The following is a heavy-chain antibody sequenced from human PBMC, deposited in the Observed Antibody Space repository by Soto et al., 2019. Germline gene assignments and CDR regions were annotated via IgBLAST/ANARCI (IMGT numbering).Heavy chain of an antibody. D-gene: IGHD2-8*01. V-gene: IGHV3-23*01. CDR1: GFTCSSYA. Sequence: GGSLRLSCAASGFTCSSYAMSWVRQAPGKGLEWVSAISGSGGSTYYADSVKGRFTISRDNSKNTLYLQMNSLRAEDTAVYYCAKVMVKDIVLMVYAIPGYFDYWGQGTLVTVSS. J-gene: IGHJ4*02. CDR3: AKVMVKDIVLMVYAIPGYFDY. CDR2: ISGSGGST.